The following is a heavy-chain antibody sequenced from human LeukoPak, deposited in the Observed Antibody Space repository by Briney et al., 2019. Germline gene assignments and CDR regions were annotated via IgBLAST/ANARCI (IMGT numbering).Heavy chain of an antibody. D-gene: IGHD3-16*01. CDR2: ISYDGSNK. V-gene: IGHV3-30-3*01. Sequence: GRSLRLSCAASGFTFSSYAMHWVRQAPGKGLEWVAVISYDGSNKYNADSVKGRFTISRDNAKDTLYLQMNSLRAEDTAVYYCARGENTYIDYWGQGTLVTVSS. J-gene: IGHJ4*02. CDR3: ARGENTYIDY. CDR1: GFTFSSYA.